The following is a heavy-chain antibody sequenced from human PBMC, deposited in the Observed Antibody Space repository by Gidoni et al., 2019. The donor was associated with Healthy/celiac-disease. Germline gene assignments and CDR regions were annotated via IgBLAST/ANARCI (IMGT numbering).Heavy chain of an antibody. Sequence: QVQLVQSGAEVKKPGSSVTVSCKASGGTFSSYAISWVRQAPGQGLEWMGGIIPIFGTANYAQKFQGRVTITADESTSTAYMELSSLRSEDTAVYYCARAPLRYSSGPGKRPEYFDYWGQGTLVTVSS. V-gene: IGHV1-69*01. CDR2: IIPIFGTA. D-gene: IGHD6-25*01. CDR3: ARAPLRYSSGPGKRPEYFDY. J-gene: IGHJ4*02. CDR1: GGTFSSYA.